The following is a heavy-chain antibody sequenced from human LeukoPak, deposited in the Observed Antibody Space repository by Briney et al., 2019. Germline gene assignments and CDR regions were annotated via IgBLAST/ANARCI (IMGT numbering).Heavy chain of an antibody. CDR3: ARNSGYGLGTSYYFDY. CDR2: IYHSGST. CDR1: GYSISSGYY. V-gene: IGHV4-38-2*02. J-gene: IGHJ4*02. D-gene: IGHD5-12*01. Sequence: PSETLSLTCTFSGYSISSGYYWGWIRPPPGKGLEWIGRIYHSGSTYYNPSLKSRGTISVDTSKNQFSLKLSSVTAADTAVYYCARNSGYGLGTSYYFDYWGQGTLVTVSS.